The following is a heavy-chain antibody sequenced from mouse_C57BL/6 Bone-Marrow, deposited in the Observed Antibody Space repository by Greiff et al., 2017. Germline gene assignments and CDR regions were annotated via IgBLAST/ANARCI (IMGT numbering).Heavy chain of an antibody. CDR1: GYTFTSYW. CDR2: IYPGNSDT. Sequence: VQLQQSGTVLARPGASVKMSCKTSGYTFTSYWMHWVKQRPGQGLEWIGAIYPGNSDTSYNQKFKGKAKLTAVTSASTAYMELGSLTKEDSAGYYCTRFIATVIEGAWFAYWGQGTLVTVSA. CDR3: TRFIATVIEGAWFAY. J-gene: IGHJ3*01. D-gene: IGHD1-1*01. V-gene: IGHV1-5*01.